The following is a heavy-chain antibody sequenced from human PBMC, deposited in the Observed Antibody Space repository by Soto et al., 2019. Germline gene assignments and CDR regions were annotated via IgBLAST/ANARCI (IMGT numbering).Heavy chain of an antibody. Sequence: ASVKVSCKASGYTFTSYDINWVRQATGQGLEWMGWMNPNSGNTGYAQKFQGRVTMTRNTSISTAYMELSSLRSEDTAVYYCARLSGSYYIIGYYYGMDVWGQGTTVTVPS. D-gene: IGHD1-26*01. J-gene: IGHJ6*02. CDR3: ARLSGSYYIIGYYYGMDV. CDR2: MNPNSGNT. CDR1: GYTFTSYD. V-gene: IGHV1-8*01.